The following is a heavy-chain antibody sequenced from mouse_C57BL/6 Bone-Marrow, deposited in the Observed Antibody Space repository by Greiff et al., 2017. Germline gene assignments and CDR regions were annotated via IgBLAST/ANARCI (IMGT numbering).Heavy chain of an antibody. V-gene: IGHV1-55*01. CDR1: GYTFTSYW. J-gene: IGHJ3*01. Sequence: QVQLQQPGAELVKPGASVKMSCTASGYTFTSYWITWVKQRPGQGLEWIGDIYPGSGSTNYNEKFKSKATLTVATSSSTAYMQLSSLTSEDSAVYYCARWTYYGFAYWGQGTLVTVSA. D-gene: IGHD2-10*01. CDR2: IYPGSGST. CDR3: ARWTYYGFAY.